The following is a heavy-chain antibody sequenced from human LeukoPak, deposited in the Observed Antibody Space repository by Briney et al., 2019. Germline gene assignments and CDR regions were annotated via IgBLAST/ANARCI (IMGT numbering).Heavy chain of an antibody. CDR1: GFTFSGSA. J-gene: IGHJ4*02. Sequence: GGSLRLSCAASGFTFSGSAMSWVRQAPGEGLEWVSLISYSGANSYYTDSVRGRFTISRDNSKDTLFLQMNSLRAEDTAIYYCAKERTGGWPFDYWGQGTLVTVSS. V-gene: IGHV3-23*01. CDR2: ISYSGANS. D-gene: IGHD6-19*01. CDR3: AKERTGGWPFDY.